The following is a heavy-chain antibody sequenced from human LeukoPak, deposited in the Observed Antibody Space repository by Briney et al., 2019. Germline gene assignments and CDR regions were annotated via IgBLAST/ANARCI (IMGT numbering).Heavy chain of an antibody. Sequence: GASVKVSCKASGGTFSSYAISWVRQAPGQGLEWMGRIIPILGIANYAQKFQGRVTITADKSTSTAYMELSSLRSEDTAVYYCARGKYSSSWYVGRGYYFDYWGQGTLVTVSS. J-gene: IGHJ4*02. D-gene: IGHD6-13*01. CDR2: IIPILGIA. CDR3: ARGKYSSSWYVGRGYYFDY. CDR1: GGTFSSYA. V-gene: IGHV1-69*04.